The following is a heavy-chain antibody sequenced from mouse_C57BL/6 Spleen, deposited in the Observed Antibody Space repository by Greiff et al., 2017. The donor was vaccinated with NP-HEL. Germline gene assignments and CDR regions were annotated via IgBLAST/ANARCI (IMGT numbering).Heavy chain of an antibody. D-gene: IGHD2-3*01. CDR3: ARLDDGYFDY. CDR2: IYPGDGDT. CDR1: GYAFSSSW. J-gene: IGHJ2*01. V-gene: IGHV1-82*01. Sequence: VQLQQSGPELVKPGASVKISCKASGYAFSSSWMNWVKQRPGKGLEWIGRIYPGDGDTNYNGKFKGKATLTADKSSSTAYMQLSSLTSEDSAVYFCARLDDGYFDYWGQGTTLTVSS.